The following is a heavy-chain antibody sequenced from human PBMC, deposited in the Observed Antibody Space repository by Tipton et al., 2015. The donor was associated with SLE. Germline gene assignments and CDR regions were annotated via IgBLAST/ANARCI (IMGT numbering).Heavy chain of an antibody. Sequence: SLRLSCAASGFTFSIYAMHWVRQAPGKGLEWVAVISYDGSNKYYADSVKGRFTISRDNSKNTRYLQMNSLRAEDTAVYYCARGSRVTIFGVVNYYYYIDVWGKGTTVTVSS. D-gene: IGHD3-3*01. J-gene: IGHJ6*03. CDR2: ISYDGSNK. CDR3: ARGSRVTIFGVVNYYYYIDV. CDR1: GFTFSIYA. V-gene: IGHV3-30*04.